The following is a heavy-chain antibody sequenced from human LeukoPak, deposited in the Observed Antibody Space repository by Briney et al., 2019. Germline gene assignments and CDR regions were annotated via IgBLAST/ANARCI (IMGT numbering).Heavy chain of an antibody. CDR1: GFTFGSYG. Sequence: PGGSLRLSCAAPGFTFGSYGIHWVRQAPGKGLEWVSLISLDGSKKYYADSVKGRFTISRDNSKNILYLHMNSLRPDDTAVYYCARTKQSYSFDYWGQGTLVTVSS. V-gene: IGHV3-30*03. J-gene: IGHJ4*02. CDR3: ARTKQSYSFDY. CDR2: ISLDGSKK. D-gene: IGHD2-21*01.